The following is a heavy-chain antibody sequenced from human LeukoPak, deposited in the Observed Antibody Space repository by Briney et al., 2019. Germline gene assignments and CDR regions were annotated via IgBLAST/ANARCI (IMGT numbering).Heavy chain of an antibody. CDR3: AKGDGTGALDY. V-gene: IGHV3-23*01. CDR1: GFTFSSYG. CDR2: FSGSGGRT. D-gene: IGHD3/OR15-3a*01. Sequence: GGSLRLSCAASGFTFSSYGMSWVRQAPGKGLEWVSTFSGSGGRTKYADSVKGRFTISRDNSKNTLYLQMNGLRTDDTAVFYCAKGDGTGALDYWGQGTLVTVSS. J-gene: IGHJ4*02.